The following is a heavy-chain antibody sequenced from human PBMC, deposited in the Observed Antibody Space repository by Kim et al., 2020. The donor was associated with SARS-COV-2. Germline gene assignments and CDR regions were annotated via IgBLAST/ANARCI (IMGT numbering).Heavy chain of an antibody. J-gene: IGHJ5*02. Sequence: ASVKVSCKASGYTFTSYGISWVRQAPGQGLEWMGWISAYNGNTNYAQKLQGRVTMTTDTSTSTAYMELRSLRSDDTAVYYRARDPYDIFSTVNWFDPWGQGTLVTVSS. CDR1: GYTFTSYG. D-gene: IGHD3-9*01. V-gene: IGHV1-18*04. CDR3: ARDPYDIFSTVNWFDP. CDR2: ISAYNGNT.